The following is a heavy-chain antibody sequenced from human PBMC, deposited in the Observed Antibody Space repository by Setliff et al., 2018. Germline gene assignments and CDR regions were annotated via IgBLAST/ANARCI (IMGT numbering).Heavy chain of an antibody. CDR3: ARVADGSGSFYLGFDY. V-gene: IGHV4-31*03. CDR1: GGSISSSSYY. J-gene: IGHJ4*02. D-gene: IGHD3-10*01. CDR2: IFHSGST. Sequence: PSETLSLTCTVSGGSISSSSYYWGWIRQHPEKGLEWLGYIFHSGSTHYNSSLKSRITISIDTSKNHFSLELNSVTAADSAVYYCARVADGSGSFYLGFDYWGQGILVTVSS.